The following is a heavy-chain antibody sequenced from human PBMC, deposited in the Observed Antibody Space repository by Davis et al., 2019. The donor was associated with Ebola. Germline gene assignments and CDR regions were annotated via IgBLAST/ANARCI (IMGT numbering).Heavy chain of an antibody. CDR2: ISYDGSNK. CDR1: GFTFSSYA. J-gene: IGHJ3*02. V-gene: IGHV3-30-3*01. CDR3: AREGRWLPMGAFDI. D-gene: IGHD5-24*01. Sequence: PGGSLRLSCAASGFTFSSYAMHWVRQAPGKGLEWVAVISYDGSNKYYADSVKGRFTISRDNSKNTLYLQMNSLRVEDTAVYYCAREGRWLPMGAFDIWGQGTMVTVSS.